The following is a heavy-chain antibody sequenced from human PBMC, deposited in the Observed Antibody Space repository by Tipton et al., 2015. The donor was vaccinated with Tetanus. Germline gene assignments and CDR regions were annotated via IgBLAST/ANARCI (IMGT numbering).Heavy chain of an antibody. CDR3: AAAVVRWFDP. CDR1: GGSFSDNS. Sequence: TLSLTCAVHGGSFSDNSWSWIRQSPGKGLEWIGEINHAGSTNYNPSLKSRVTISEDTSKKQISLKLNSVTAADTAVYYCAAAVVRWFDPWGQGTLVTVSS. CDR2: INHAGST. V-gene: IGHV4-34*01. D-gene: IGHD2-2*01. J-gene: IGHJ5*02.